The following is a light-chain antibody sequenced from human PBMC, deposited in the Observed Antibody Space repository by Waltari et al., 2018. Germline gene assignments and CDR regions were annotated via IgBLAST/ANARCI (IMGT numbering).Light chain of an antibody. CDR2: GKN. Sequence: SSELTQDPAVSVALGQTVRITCHGDSLRDSYANWYRQKPRQAPLLVMYGKNNRPSGIPDRFSGSYSGDTASLTITGAQAEDEADYYCNSRDSNGNPFVFGPATKVTVL. J-gene: IGLJ1*01. CDR3: NSRDSNGNPFV. CDR1: SLRDSY. V-gene: IGLV3-19*01.